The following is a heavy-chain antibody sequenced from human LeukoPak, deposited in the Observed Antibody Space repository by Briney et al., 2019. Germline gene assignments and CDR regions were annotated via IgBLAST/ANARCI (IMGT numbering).Heavy chain of an antibody. V-gene: IGHV3-21*01. D-gene: IGHD3-22*01. CDR2: ISSSSSYI. Sequence: PGGSLRLSCAASGFTFSSYSMNWVRQAPGKGLEWVSSISSSSSYIYYADSVKGRFTISRDNAKNSLYLQMNSLRAEDTAVYYCAREGSVHSSGYYTPTWGQGTLVTVSS. J-gene: IGHJ5*02. CDR1: GFTFSSYS. CDR3: AREGSVHSSGYYTPT.